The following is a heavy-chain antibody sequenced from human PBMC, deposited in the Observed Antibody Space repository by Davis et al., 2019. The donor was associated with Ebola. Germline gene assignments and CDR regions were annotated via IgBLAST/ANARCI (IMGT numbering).Heavy chain of an antibody. V-gene: IGHV3-30*04. J-gene: IGHJ3*02. Sequence: GGSLRLSCAASGFTFSSYAMHWVRQAPGKGLEWVAVISYDGSNKYYADSVKGRFTISRDNAKNSLYLQMNSLRDEDTAVYYCARESSYYSVAFDIWGQGTMVTVSS. CDR3: ARESSYYSVAFDI. D-gene: IGHD3-10*02. CDR1: GFTFSSYA. CDR2: ISYDGSNK.